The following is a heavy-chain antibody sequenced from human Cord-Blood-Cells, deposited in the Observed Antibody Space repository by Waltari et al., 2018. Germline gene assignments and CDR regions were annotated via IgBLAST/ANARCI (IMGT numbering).Heavy chain of an antibody. V-gene: IGHV4-39*01. J-gene: IGHJ5*02. D-gene: IGHD6-6*01. CDR1: GGSISRISYS. CDR2: IYYPWST. Sequence: QLQLQESGPGLVKPSEPLSPTCPVSGGSISRISYSWGCTRTPPGQGLEWIGSIYYPWSTYYNPSHKSRVTISGDTSKNQFSLKLSSVTAADTAVYYCARHRGIAARPGEYNWFDPWGQGTLVTVSS. CDR3: ARHRGIAARPGEYNWFDP.